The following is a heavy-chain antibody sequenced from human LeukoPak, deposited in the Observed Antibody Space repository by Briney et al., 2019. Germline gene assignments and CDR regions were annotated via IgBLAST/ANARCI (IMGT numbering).Heavy chain of an antibody. J-gene: IGHJ6*03. V-gene: IGHV1-69*05. CDR3: ARGIIQLWLKSVYFYYMDV. D-gene: IGHD5-18*01. CDR1: GGTFSTYA. CDR2: IIPICGST. Sequence: SVKVSRKTSGGTFSTYAITWVRPAPGQGLEWMGGIIPICGSTNYPQKFQGRVTITTDESTSTAYMELSSLRSEDTAVYYCARGIIQLWLKSVYFYYMDVCGKGATVTVSS.